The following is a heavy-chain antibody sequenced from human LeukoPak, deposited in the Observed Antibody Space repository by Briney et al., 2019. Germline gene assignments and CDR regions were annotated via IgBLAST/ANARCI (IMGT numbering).Heavy chain of an antibody. CDR3: ARDIFYNYYYMDV. Sequence: GGSLRLSCAASGFTFSSYAMHWVRQAPGKGLEWVAVISYDGSNKYYADSVKGRFTISRDNSKNTLYLQMNSLRAEDTAVYYCARDIFYNYYYMDVWGKGTTVTVSS. J-gene: IGHJ6*03. V-gene: IGHV3-30-3*01. D-gene: IGHD2-21*01. CDR2: ISYDGSNK. CDR1: GFTFSSYA.